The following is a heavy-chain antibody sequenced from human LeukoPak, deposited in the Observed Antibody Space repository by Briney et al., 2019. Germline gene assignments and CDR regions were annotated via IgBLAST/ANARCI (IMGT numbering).Heavy chain of an antibody. Sequence: SETLSLTCTVSGGSISTYWWNWIRQPAGKGLEWIGYVSSDGTTNYTPSLRSRLIMSVDTAKNDISLILTSVTAADTAIYYCARLDCLVEGCYNHWGRGTLVTVSS. CDR2: VSSDGTT. CDR3: ARLDCLVEGCYNH. J-gene: IGHJ4*02. V-gene: IGHV4-59*08. CDR1: GGSISTYW. D-gene: IGHD2-15*01.